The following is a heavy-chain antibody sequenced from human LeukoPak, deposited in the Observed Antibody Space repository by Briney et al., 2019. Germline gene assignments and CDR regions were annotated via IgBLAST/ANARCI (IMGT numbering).Heavy chain of an antibody. Sequence: SETLSLTCTVSGGSISSYFWSWIRQPAGKGLEWIGRIYTSGSTNYNPSLKSRVTISVDTSKNQFSLKLSSVTAADTAVYYCARGRQLLDRRAFDIWGQGTMVTVSS. CDR1: GGSISSYF. CDR2: IYTSGST. V-gene: IGHV4-4*07. CDR3: ARGRQLLDRRAFDI. D-gene: IGHD2-2*01. J-gene: IGHJ3*02.